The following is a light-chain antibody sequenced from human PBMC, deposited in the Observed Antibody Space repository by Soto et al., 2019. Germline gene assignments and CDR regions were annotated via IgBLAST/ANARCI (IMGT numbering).Light chain of an antibody. Sequence: DIQMTQSPSSLSASVGDRVTITCRASQGIAKKLAWFQQRPGKAPKSLIYAASSWQSGVPSKFNSSGSGIDLALTINSRQPEDSATYYCQHYSGYPLTFGGGTKVEIK. V-gene: IGKV1-16*02. J-gene: IGKJ4*01. CDR2: AAS. CDR1: QGIAKK. CDR3: QHYSGYPLT.